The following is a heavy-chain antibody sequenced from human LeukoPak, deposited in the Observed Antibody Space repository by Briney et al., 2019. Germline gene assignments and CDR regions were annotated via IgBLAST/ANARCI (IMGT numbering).Heavy chain of an antibody. CDR2: ISGSGGST. D-gene: IGHD6-19*01. CDR1: GFTFSSYA. CDR3: AKNSDSSGNPFDY. Sequence: GGSLRLSCAASGFTFSSYAMSWVRQAPGKGLECVSAISGSGGSTYYADSVKGRFTISRDSSKNTLYLQMNSLRAEDTAVYYCAKNSDSSGNPFDYWGQGTLVTVSS. V-gene: IGHV3-23*01. J-gene: IGHJ4*02.